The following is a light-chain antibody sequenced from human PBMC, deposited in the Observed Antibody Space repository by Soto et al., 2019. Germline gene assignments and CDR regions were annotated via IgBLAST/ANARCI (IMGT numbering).Light chain of an antibody. CDR3: QQYNDWPSHLT. J-gene: IGKJ3*01. CDR2: QTS. V-gene: IGKV3-11*01. Sequence: EIVLTQSPATLSSFPGDRVTLSCRASQYINTRLAWYQHRPGQSPRLLIYQTSLRAAGIPARFSASGSGTDFTLTISDVQPEDFALYYCQQYNDWPSHLTFGPGTRVDI. CDR1: QYINTR.